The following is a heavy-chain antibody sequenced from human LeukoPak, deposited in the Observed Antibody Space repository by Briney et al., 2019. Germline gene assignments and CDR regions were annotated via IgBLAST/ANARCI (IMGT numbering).Heavy chain of an antibody. CDR2: ISYDGSNK. D-gene: IGHD6-13*01. Sequence: GRSLRLSCAASGFTFSSYAMHWVRQAPGKGLEWVAVISYDGSNKYYADSVKGRFTISRDNSKNTLYLQMNSLRAEDTAVYYCARDLGHSSSPFDYWGQGTLVTVSS. J-gene: IGHJ4*02. V-gene: IGHV3-30-3*01. CDR3: ARDLGHSSSPFDY. CDR1: GFTFSSYA.